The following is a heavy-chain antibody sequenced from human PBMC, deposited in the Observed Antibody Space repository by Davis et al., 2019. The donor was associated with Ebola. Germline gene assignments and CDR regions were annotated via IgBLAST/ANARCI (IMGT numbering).Heavy chain of an antibody. CDR2: IYYSGST. J-gene: IGHJ6*02. CDR1: GVSISSYY. D-gene: IGHD2-2*01. V-gene: IGHV4-59*01. CDR3: ARGVVVVPAAILSYYYYGMDV. Sequence: SETLSLTCTASGVSISSYYWSWIRQPPGKGLEWIGYIYYSGSTNYNPSLKSRLTISVDTSKNQFSLKLSSVTAADTTVYYCARGVVVVPAAILSYYYYGMDVWGQGTTVTVSS.